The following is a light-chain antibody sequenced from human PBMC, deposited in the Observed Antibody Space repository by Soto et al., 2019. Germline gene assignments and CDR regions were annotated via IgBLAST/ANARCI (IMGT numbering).Light chain of an antibody. V-gene: IGKV3-20*01. Sequence: EIVLTQSPGTLSLSPGERATLSCRASQSVISSYLAWYQQNPGQAPSLLIYGASSRATGIPDRFSGRGSGTDFTLTISRLEPEDFALYYCQQYGDSPFTFGQGTKVEI. CDR2: GAS. CDR3: QQYGDSPFT. J-gene: IGKJ1*01. CDR1: QSVISSY.